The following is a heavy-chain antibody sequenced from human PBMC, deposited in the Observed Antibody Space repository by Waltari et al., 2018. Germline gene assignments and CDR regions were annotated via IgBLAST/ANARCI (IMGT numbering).Heavy chain of an antibody. CDR3: ASVLYYYDSRLFDY. CDR2: IYYSGST. J-gene: IGHJ4*02. V-gene: IGHV4-39*07. Sequence: QLQLQESGPGLVKPSETLSLTCTVSGGSISSSSYYWGWIRQPPGKGLEWIGSIYYSGSTYYNPSLKSRVTISVDTSKNQFSLKLSSVTAADTAVYYCASVLYYYDSRLFDYWGQGTLVTVSS. D-gene: IGHD3-22*01. CDR1: GGSISSSSYY.